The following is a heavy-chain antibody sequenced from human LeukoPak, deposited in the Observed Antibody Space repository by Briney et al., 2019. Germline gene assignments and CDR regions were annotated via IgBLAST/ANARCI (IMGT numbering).Heavy chain of an antibody. CDR3: ARDCSGGASCY. CDR1: GGTFSSYT. V-gene: IGHV1-69*04. D-gene: IGHD1-26*01. J-gene: IGHJ4*02. Sequence: GSSVKVSCKASGGTFSSYTISWVRQAPGQGLEWMGRIIPILGIANYAQEFQGRVTITAEKSTSTAHVELSGVRSEDTAVYYCARDCSGGASCYWGQGTLVTVSS. CDR2: IIPILGIA.